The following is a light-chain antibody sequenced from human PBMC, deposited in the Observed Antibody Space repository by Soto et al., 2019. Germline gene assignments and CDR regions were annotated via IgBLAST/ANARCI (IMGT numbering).Light chain of an antibody. CDR1: QSVSSY. CDR3: QNRSNWPYP. CDR2: DAS. J-gene: IGKJ2*01. V-gene: IGKV3-11*01. Sequence: EIVLTQSPATLSLSPGEIATLSCRASQSVSSYLAWYQQKPGQASRHLIYDASTMDPGIPARFNGSGSGTDFTLTLSRLEPSDFAVEYRQNRSNWPYPFGQGTKLQLK.